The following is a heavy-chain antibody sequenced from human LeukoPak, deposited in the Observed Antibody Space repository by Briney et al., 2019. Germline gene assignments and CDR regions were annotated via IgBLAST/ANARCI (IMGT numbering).Heavy chain of an antibody. CDR3: ARKLVGYYFDY. J-gene: IGHJ4*02. V-gene: IGHV4-34*01. CDR2: INHSGST. D-gene: IGHD2-15*01. Sequence: SSETLSLTCAVYGGSFGGYYWSWIRQPPGKGLEWIGEINHSGSTNYNPSLKSRVTISVDTSKNQFSLKLSSVTAADTAVYYCARKLVGYYFDYWGQGTLVTVSS. CDR1: GGSFGGYY.